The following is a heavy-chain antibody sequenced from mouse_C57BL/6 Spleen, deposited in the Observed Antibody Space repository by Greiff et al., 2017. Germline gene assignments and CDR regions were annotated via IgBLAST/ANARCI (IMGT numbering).Heavy chain of an antibody. CDR1: GYSFTGYY. CDR3: ARAGVTTDYLDY. J-gene: IGHJ2*01. V-gene: IGHV1-43*01. CDR2: INPSTGGT. D-gene: IGHD1-1*01. Sequence: EVQLQQSGPELVKPGASVKISCTASGYSFTGYYMHWVKQSSEKSLEWIGEINPSTGGTSYNQKFKGKATLTVDKSSSTAYMQLKSLTSEDSAVYYCARAGVTTDYLDYWGQGTTLTVSS.